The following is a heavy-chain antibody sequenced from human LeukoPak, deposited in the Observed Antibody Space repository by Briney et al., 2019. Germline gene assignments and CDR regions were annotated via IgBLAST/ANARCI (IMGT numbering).Heavy chain of an antibody. CDR1: GYTFTGYY. CDR2: INPNSGGT. V-gene: IGHV1-2*02. Sequence: GASVKVSCKASGYTFTGYYMHWVRQAPGQGLEWMGWINPNSGGTNYAQKFQGRVTMTRDTSISTAYMELSRLRSDDTAVYYCARRMGYCSGGSCYSVFDYWGQGTLVTVSS. J-gene: IGHJ4*02. D-gene: IGHD2-15*01. CDR3: ARRMGYCSGGSCYSVFDY.